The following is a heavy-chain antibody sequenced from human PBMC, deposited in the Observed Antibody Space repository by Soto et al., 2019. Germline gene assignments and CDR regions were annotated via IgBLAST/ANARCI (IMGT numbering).Heavy chain of an antibody. CDR1: GFTFSSYS. Sequence: EVQLVESGGGLVKPGGSLRLSCAASGFTFSSYSMNWVRQAPGKGLEWVSSISSSSYIYYADSVKGRFTISRDNAKNSLYLQMNSLRAEDTAVYYCARDLAVAGTFDYWGQGTLVTVSS. CDR2: ISSSSYI. J-gene: IGHJ4*02. CDR3: ARDLAVAGTFDY. V-gene: IGHV3-21*01. D-gene: IGHD6-19*01.